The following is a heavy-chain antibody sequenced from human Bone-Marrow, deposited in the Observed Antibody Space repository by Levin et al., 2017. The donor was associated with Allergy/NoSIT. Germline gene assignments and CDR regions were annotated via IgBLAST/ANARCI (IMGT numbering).Heavy chain of an antibody. Sequence: GASVKVSCKVSGHTLSELFIHWVRQAPGKGLQWMGGFDPENGETVYPQKFQDRVTITEDTSSDTAYMELSSLRSEDTAVYFCAVLALAGGFYFDFWGQGTLLTVSS. J-gene: IGHJ4*02. V-gene: IGHV1-24*01. CDR1: GHTLSELF. CDR2: FDPENGET. CDR3: AVLALAGGFYFDF. D-gene: IGHD6-25*01.